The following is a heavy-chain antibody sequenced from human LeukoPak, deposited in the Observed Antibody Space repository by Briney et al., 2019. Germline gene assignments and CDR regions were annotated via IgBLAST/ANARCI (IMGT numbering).Heavy chain of an antibody. CDR1: GFTFSSYA. Sequence: GGSLRLSCAASGFTFSSYAMNWVRQAPGKGLEWVSYISSSGSTIYYADSVKGRFTISRDNAKNSLYLQINSLRAEDTAVYYCAELGITMIGGVWGKGTTVTISS. CDR3: AELGITMIGGV. J-gene: IGHJ6*04. V-gene: IGHV3-48*03. D-gene: IGHD3-10*02. CDR2: ISSSGSTI.